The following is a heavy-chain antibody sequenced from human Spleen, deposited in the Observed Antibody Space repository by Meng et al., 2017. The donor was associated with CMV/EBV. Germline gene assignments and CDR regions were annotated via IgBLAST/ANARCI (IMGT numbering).Heavy chain of an antibody. V-gene: IGHV5-51*01. CDR3: ARHGEQLWLIDDGDY. Sequence: GESLKISCKASGYSFTTYWIGWLRQTPGKGLDWMGIIYPDDSDTRYSPSFQGQVTISADKSISTAYLQWSSLKASDTAMYYCARHGEQLWLIDDGDYWGQGTLVTVSS. CDR2: IYPDDSDT. D-gene: IGHD1/OR15-1a*01. J-gene: IGHJ4*02. CDR1: GYSFTTYW.